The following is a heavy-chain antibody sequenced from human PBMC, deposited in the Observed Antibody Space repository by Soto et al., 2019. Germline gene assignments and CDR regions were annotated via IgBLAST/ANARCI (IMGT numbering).Heavy chain of an antibody. D-gene: IGHD4-17*01. Sequence: SGGSLRLSCAASGFTFSSYAMHWVRQAPGKGLEWVAVIWYDGSNKYYADSVKGRFTISRDNSKDTLYLQMNSLRAEDTAVYYCARFDYGDYSGYYYGIDVWGQGTTVTVSS. CDR3: ARFDYGDYSGYYYGIDV. J-gene: IGHJ6*02. V-gene: IGHV3-33*08. CDR1: GFTFSSYA. CDR2: IWYDGSNK.